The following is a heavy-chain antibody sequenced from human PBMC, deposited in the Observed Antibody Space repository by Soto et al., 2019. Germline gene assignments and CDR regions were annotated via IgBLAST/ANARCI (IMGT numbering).Heavy chain of an antibody. Sequence: PSETLSLTCTVSGGSISSSSYYWGWIRQPPGKGLEWIGSIYYSGSTYYNPSLKSRVTISVDTSKNQFSLKLSSVTAADTAVYYSWGTALDGYYYYMDVWGKGTTVTVSS. CDR1: GGSISSSSYY. CDR2: IYYSGST. J-gene: IGHJ6*03. D-gene: IGHD3-16*01. V-gene: IGHV4-39*01. CDR3: WGTALDGYYYYMDV.